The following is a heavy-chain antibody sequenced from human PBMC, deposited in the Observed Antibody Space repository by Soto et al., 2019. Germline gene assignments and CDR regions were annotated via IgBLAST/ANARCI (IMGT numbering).Heavy chain of an antibody. D-gene: IGHD2-2*01. CDR2: IIPVFRTA. Sequence: SMKVSCKASEGTFSSYAISWVQQAPGQGLEWMGRIIPVFRTANYAQRFQDRVTITADDSTSTAFMELSSLKSEDTAVYYCARGLVVVPAAEINFDYWGQGXPVTVSS. CDR3: ARGLVVVPAAEINFDY. V-gene: IGHV1-69*13. J-gene: IGHJ4*02. CDR1: EGTFSSYA.